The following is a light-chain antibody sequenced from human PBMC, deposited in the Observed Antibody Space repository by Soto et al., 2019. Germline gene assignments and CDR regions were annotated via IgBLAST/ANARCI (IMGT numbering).Light chain of an antibody. CDR2: DVS. V-gene: IGLV2-14*01. CDR1: SSDVGGYNY. CDR3: SSYRSSSTHYVV. J-gene: IGLJ2*01. Sequence: QSALTQPASVSGSPGQSITISCTGTSSDVGGYNYVSWYQQHPGKAPKLMIYDVSNRPSGVSNRFSGSKSGNTASLAISGLQAEDEADYYCSSYRSSSTHYVVFGGGTKVTVL.